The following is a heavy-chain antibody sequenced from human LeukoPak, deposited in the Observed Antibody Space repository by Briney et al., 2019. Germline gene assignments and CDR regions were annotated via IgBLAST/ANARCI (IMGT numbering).Heavy chain of an antibody. D-gene: IGHD3-22*01. CDR2: INSGGTTV. Sequence: PGGSLRLSCAASGFTFRNYEMNWVRQAPGKGLEWVSYINSGGTTVCYRDSVKGRFSISRDNAKNSLYLQMNSLRVEDTAVYYCARVNYYDTSGPPFDFWGQGTLVTVSS. V-gene: IGHV3-48*03. CDR1: GFTFRNYE. J-gene: IGHJ4*02. CDR3: ARVNYYDTSGPPFDF.